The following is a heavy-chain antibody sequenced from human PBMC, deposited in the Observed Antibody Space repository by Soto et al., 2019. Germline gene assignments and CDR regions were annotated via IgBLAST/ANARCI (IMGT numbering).Heavy chain of an antibody. CDR3: ARGSGTSSQYFYYYEMDV. Sequence: ASVKVSCKASGYTFTNYYIYWVRQATGQGLEWMGWMNPKSASTGYAQRFLGRVTMTRDTSKTTAYMELSSLTSDDTAVYFCARGSGTSSQYFYYYEMDVWGQGTTVTV. D-gene: IGHD2-2*01. V-gene: IGHV1-8*01. J-gene: IGHJ6*02. CDR1: GYTFTNYY. CDR2: MNPKSAST.